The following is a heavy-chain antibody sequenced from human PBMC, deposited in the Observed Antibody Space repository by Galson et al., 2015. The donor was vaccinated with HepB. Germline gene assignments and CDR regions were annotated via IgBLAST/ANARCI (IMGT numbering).Heavy chain of an antibody. J-gene: IGHJ4*02. D-gene: IGHD3-16*02. Sequence: SVKVSCKASGYTFTSYYMHWVRQAPGQGLEWMGIINPSGGSTSYAQKFQGRVTMTRDTSTSTVYMELSSLRSEDTAVYYCARGHYDYVWGSYRPLDYWGQGTLVTVSS. CDR1: GYTFTSYY. V-gene: IGHV1-46*01. CDR2: INPSGGST. CDR3: ARGHYDYVWGSYRPLDY.